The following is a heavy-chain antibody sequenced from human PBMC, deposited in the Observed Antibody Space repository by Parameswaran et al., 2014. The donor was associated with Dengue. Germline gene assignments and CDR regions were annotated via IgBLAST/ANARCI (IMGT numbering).Heavy chain of an antibody. J-gene: IGHJ4*02. V-gene: IGHV3-48*03. D-gene: IGHD6-13*01. Sequence: WIRQPPGKGLEWVSYISSSGHTIYYADSVRGRFTISRDNAKNSLYLQMNSLRAEDTAVYYCARVQGGIVAAGNFDYWDQGTLVTVSS. CDR2: ISSSGHTI. CDR3: ARVQGGIVAAGNFDY.